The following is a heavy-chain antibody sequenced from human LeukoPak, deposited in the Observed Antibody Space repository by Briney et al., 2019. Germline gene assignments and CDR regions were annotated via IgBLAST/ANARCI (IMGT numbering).Heavy chain of an antibody. V-gene: IGHV4-30-4*01. Sequence: SETLSLTCTVSGGSISSGDYHWNWIRQPPGEGLEWMRFIHDSGSTYYNPSLKSRIIISRDVSKKQFPLKLSSVTAADTAVYYCARGFGAGNYYYGWFDPWGQGTLVTVSS. CDR2: IHDSGST. J-gene: IGHJ5*02. CDR3: ARGFGAGNYYYGWFDP. D-gene: IGHD3-10*01. CDR1: GGSISSGDYH.